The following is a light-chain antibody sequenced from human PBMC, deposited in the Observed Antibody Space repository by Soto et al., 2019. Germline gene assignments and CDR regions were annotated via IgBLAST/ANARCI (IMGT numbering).Light chain of an antibody. V-gene: IGKV1-5*03. J-gene: IGKJ1*01. CDR1: QSISSW. CDR3: QHNKSYWT. CDR2: KAS. Sequence: DIQMTQSPSTLSASVGDRVTITCRASQSISSWLAWYQQKPGKAPKLLIYKASSIESGVPSRFSGSGSGTKLTLSSRSPQDDDFSNYYCQHNKSYWTFGQGTKVEIK.